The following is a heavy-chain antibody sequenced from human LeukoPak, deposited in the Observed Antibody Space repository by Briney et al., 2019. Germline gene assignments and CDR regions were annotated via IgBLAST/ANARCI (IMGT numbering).Heavy chain of an antibody. D-gene: IGHD6-19*01. V-gene: IGHV1-2*06. CDR3: ARVAIAVGYNWFDP. Sequence: ASVKVSCKASGYTFTGYYMHWVRQAPGQWLEWMGRINPNSGGTNYAQKFQGRVTMTRDTSISTAYMELSRLRSDDTAVYYCARVAIAVGYNWFDPWGQGTLVTVSS. CDR1: GYTFTGYY. CDR2: INPNSGGT. J-gene: IGHJ5*02.